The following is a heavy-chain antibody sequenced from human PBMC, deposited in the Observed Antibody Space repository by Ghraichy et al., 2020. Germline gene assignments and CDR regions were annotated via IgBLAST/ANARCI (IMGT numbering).Heavy chain of an antibody. CDR2: INSDGTTT. V-gene: IGHV3-74*01. J-gene: IGHJ4*02. CDR1: GFTFSNYW. Sequence: GESLNISCAASGFTFSNYWMHWVRQAPGKGLVWVSRINSDGTTTNYADSVKGRFTISRDNAKNTLYLQMNSLRAEDTAVYYCTRDRPIDYWGQGTLVTVSS. CDR3: TRDRPIDY.